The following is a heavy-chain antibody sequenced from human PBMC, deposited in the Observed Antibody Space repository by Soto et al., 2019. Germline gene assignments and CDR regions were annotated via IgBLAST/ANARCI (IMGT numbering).Heavy chain of an antibody. CDR1: GFTFGDYA. CDR2: IRSKAYGGTT. Sequence: GGSLRLSCTASGFTFGDYAMSWVRQAPGKGLEWVGFIRSKAYGGTTEYAASVKGRFTISRDDSKSIAYLQMNSLKTEDTAVYYCTRDGGYSFDYWGKGTLVTVSS. CDR3: TRDGGYSFDY. V-gene: IGHV3-49*04. D-gene: IGHD3-10*01. J-gene: IGHJ4*02.